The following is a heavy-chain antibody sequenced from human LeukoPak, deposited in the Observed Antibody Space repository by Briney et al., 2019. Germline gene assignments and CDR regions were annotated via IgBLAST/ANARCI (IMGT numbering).Heavy chain of an antibody. CDR3: AKSGYNRFDY. Sequence: GGSLRLSCAAPGFTFSSYAMHWVRQAPGKGLEWVSAFSGSGGDTYYADSVKGRFTISRDNSKNTLYLQMNSLRAEDTAVYYCAKSGYNRFDYWGQGTLVTVSS. CDR2: FSGSGGDT. CDR1: GFTFSSYA. V-gene: IGHV3-23*01. J-gene: IGHJ4*02. D-gene: IGHD5-24*01.